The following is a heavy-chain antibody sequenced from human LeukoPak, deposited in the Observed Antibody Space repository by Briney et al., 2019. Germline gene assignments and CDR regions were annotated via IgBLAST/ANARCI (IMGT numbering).Heavy chain of an antibody. J-gene: IGHJ4*02. CDR2: IYSGGST. V-gene: IGHV3-53*01. CDR1: GFTVSSNY. CDR3: ARGVTMVRGSISYYFDY. Sequence: GGSLRLSCAASGFTVSSNYMSWVRQAPGKGLEWVSVIYSGGSTYCADSVKGRFTISRDNSKSTLYLQMNSLRAEDTAVYYCARGVTMVRGSISYYFDYWGQGTLVTVSS. D-gene: IGHD3-10*01.